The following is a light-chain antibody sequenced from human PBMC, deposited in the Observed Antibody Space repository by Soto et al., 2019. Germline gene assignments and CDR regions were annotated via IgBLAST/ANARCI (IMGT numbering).Light chain of an antibody. CDR1: TGAVTGGYF. CDR3: LLYFRAAGWV. J-gene: IGLJ3*02. Sequence: QAVVTQEPSLTVSPGGTVTLTCASSTGAVTGGYFPNWFQQRPGQAPRALIYSTTYKYSWTPARFSGSLLGGKAALTLSGVQPGDEADYYCLLYFRAAGWVFGGGTQLTVL. V-gene: IGLV7-43*01. CDR2: STT.